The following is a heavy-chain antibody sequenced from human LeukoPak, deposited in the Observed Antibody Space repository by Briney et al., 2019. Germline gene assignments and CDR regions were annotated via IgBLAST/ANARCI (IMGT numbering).Heavy chain of an antibody. CDR3: AREGGVKYCSAGSCSLEY. V-gene: IGHV3-66*02. D-gene: IGHD2-15*01. CDR1: GFTVTSTY. Sequence: GGSLRLSCAASGFTVTSTYMTRVRQAPGKGLEWVSLIYRDDITHHADSVKGRFTISRDNSKNTLYLQMNSLKTEDTAVYYCAREGGVKYCSAGSCSLEYWGQGTLVTVSS. CDR2: IYRDDIT. J-gene: IGHJ4*02.